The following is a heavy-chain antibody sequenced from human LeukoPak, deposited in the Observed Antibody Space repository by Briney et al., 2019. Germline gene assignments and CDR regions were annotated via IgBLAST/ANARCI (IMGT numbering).Heavy chain of an antibody. J-gene: IGHJ4*02. CDR1: GFTFSSYG. V-gene: IGHV3-30*03. CDR3: ARHNISSSYDY. CDR2: ISYDGSNK. Sequence: GGSLRLSCAASGFTFSSYGMHWVRQAPGKGLEWVAVISYDGSNKYYADSVKGRFTIPRDNSKNTLYLQMNSLRAEDTTVYYCARHNISSSYDYWGQGTLVTVSS. D-gene: IGHD6-13*01.